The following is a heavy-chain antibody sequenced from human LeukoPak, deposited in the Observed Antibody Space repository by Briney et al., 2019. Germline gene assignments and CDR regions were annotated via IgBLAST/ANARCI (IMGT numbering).Heavy chain of an antibody. CDR3: ARESGDYSGWYTFDY. CDR2: INSDGSSK. V-gene: IGHV3-74*01. J-gene: IGHJ4*02. D-gene: IGHD6-19*01. Sequence: GGSLRLSCAASGFTFSSYWMHWVRQAPGKGLVWVSRINSDGSSKSYADSVKGRFTISKDNAKNTLYLQMNSLTAEDTAVYYCARESGDYSGWYTFDYWGQGTLVTVSS. CDR1: GFTFSSYW.